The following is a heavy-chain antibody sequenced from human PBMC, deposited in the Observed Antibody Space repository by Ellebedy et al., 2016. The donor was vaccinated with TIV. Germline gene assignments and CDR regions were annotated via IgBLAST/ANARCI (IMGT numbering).Heavy chain of an antibody. CDR3: ARETFNDVGLIVWGLFDI. D-gene: IGHD3-22*01. CDR1: GSTVSSNY. Sequence: GGSLRLSCEASGSTVSSNYISWVRQAPGKGLEWVSLIYIDGSTSFADSVRGRFTISRDNSKNTVYLQMNNLRAEDTAVYYCARETFNDVGLIVWGLFDIWGQGTMVAVSS. J-gene: IGHJ3*02. V-gene: IGHV3-66*01. CDR2: IYIDGST.